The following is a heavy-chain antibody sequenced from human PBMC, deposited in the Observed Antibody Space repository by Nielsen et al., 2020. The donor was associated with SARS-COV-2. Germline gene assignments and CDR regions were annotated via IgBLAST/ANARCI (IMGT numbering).Heavy chain of an antibody. J-gene: IGHJ4*02. CDR3: ASHCSGGSCYSFDYFDY. D-gene: IGHD2-15*01. CDR2: ISGSGGST. CDR1: GFTFSSYA. Sequence: GESLKISCAASGFTFSSYAMSWVRQAPGKGLEWVSAISGSGGSTYYADSVKGRFTISRDNSKNTLYLQMNSLRAEDTAVYYCASHCSGGSCYSFDYFDYWGQGTLVTVSS. V-gene: IGHV3-23*01.